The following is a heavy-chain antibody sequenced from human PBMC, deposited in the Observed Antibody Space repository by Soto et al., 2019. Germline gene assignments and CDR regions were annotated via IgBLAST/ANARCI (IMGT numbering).Heavy chain of an antibody. CDR1: GFTFGYSY. D-gene: IGHD2-15*01. CDR2: ISPGSRYP. V-gene: IGHV3-11*06. CDR3: VRGGGGGLFDP. Sequence: PGGSLRLSCAGSGFTFGYSYVSWIRQAPGKGLEWLSYISPGSRYPAYADSVKGRFTTSRDNAKRSLYLQMMSLTAEDTATYYCVRGGGGGLFDPWGQGTMVTVSS. J-gene: IGHJ5*02.